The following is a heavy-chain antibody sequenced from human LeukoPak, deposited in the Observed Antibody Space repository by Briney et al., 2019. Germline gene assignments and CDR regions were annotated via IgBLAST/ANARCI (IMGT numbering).Heavy chain of an antibody. CDR3: ARDRHYSGSYSDDY. D-gene: IGHD1-26*01. J-gene: IGHJ4*02. CDR2: INHSGST. Sequence: SETLSLTCTVSGGSISSSSYYWSWIRQPPGKGLEWIGEINHSGSTNYNPSLKSRVTISVDTSKNQFSLKLSSVTAADTAVYYCARDRHYSGSYSDDYWGQGTLVTVSS. V-gene: IGHV4-39*07. CDR1: GGSISSSSYY.